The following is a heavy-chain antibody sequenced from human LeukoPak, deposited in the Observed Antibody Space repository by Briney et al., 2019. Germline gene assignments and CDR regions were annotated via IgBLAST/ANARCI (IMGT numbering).Heavy chain of an antibody. Sequence: GGSLRLSCAASAFTFSSYGMSWVRQAPGKGLEWVSAISGSGGSTYYADSVKGRFTISRDNAKNSLYLQMNSLRAEDTAVYYCARVHFYDSSGYRLDYWGQGTLVTVSS. V-gene: IGHV3-23*01. CDR3: ARVHFYDSSGYRLDY. D-gene: IGHD3-22*01. J-gene: IGHJ4*02. CDR2: ISGSGGST. CDR1: AFTFSSYG.